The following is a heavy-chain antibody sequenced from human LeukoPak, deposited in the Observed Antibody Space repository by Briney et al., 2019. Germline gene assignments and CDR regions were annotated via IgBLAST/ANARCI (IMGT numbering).Heavy chain of an antibody. J-gene: IGHJ4*02. Sequence: PGRSLRLSCAASGFTFSSYAMHWVRQAPGKGLEWVAVISYDGSNKYYADSVKGRFTISRDNSKNTLYLQMNSLRAEDTAVYYCSSGVTTSVWGQGTLVTVSS. D-gene: IGHD3-22*01. CDR3: SSGVTTSV. CDR2: ISYDGSNK. V-gene: IGHV3-30-3*01. CDR1: GFTFSSYA.